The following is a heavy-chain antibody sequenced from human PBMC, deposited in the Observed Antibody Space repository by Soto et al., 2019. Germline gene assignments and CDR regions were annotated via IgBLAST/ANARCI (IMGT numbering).Heavy chain of an antibody. D-gene: IGHD1-1*01. CDR1: GYTFTSYG. V-gene: IGHV1-18*01. CDR3: ARGRYGDY. CDR2: ISAHNDNT. Sequence: QVNLVQSGAEVRKPGASVKVSCKGSGYTFTSYGIAWVRQAPGQGLEGMGWISAHNDNTNYAQKVQGRVTVTRDTSTSTAYMELRNLRSDDTAVYYCARGRYGDYWGQGALVTVSS. J-gene: IGHJ4*02.